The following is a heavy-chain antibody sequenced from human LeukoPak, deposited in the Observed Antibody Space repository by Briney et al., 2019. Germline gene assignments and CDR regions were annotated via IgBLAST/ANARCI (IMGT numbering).Heavy chain of an antibody. D-gene: IGHD4-17*01. CDR3: AREPVTGSVY. V-gene: IGHV3-21*01. CDR2: ISSSSSYI. CDR1: GFTFSRYS. Sequence: PGGSLRLSCAASGFTFSRYSMNWVRQAPGKGLEWVSSISSSSSYIYYADSVKGQFTISRDNAKNSLYLQMNSLRAEDTAVYYCAREPVTGSVYWGQGTLVTVSS. J-gene: IGHJ4*02.